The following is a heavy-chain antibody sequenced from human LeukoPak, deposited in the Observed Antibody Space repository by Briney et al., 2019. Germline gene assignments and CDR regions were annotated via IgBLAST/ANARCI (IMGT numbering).Heavy chain of an antibody. J-gene: IGHJ4*02. CDR1: GFTFGDYA. V-gene: IGHV3-49*04. CDR3: TRSTHLTYYYGSGSYGYFDY. Sequence: GGSLRLSCTAAGFTFGDYAMSWVRQAPGKGRGWVGFIRSEAYGGTTEYAASVKGRFTISRDDSKSIAYLQMNSLKTEDTAVYYCTRSTHLTYYYGSGSYGYFDYWGQGTLVTVSS. CDR2: IRSEAYGGTT. D-gene: IGHD3-10*01.